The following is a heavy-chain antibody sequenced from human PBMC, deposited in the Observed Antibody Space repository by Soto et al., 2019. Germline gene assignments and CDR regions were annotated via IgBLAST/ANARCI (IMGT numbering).Heavy chain of an antibody. J-gene: IGHJ4*02. CDR3: AKKGYYDTSGYPIRYFDY. CDR1: GVSFSSYS. CDR2: ITYSGGSR. Sequence: GSLRLSCASSGVSFSSYSMNWVRQAPGKGLEWVSTITYSGGSRDYADSVKGRFTISRDNSKNTLYLQMNSLRAEDTAVYYCAKKGYYDTSGYPIRYFDYWGQGTLVTVSS. D-gene: IGHD3-22*01. V-gene: IGHV3-23*01.